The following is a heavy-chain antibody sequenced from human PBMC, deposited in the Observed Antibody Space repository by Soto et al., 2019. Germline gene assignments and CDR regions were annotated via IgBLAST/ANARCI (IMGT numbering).Heavy chain of an antibody. D-gene: IGHD2-2*02. J-gene: IGHJ5*02. CDR3: ARGCSSASCYTGFDP. CDR1: GGSIISGPYS. V-gene: IGHV4-30-2*01. CDR2: IYYSGKT. Sequence: KASETLSLTCTVSGGSIISGPYSWTWIRQPPGKGLEWLGYIYYSGKTDYNPSLRSRVSISVDRSNNQFSLILTSVTAADSAVYFCARGCSSASCYTGFDPWGQGTLVTVSS.